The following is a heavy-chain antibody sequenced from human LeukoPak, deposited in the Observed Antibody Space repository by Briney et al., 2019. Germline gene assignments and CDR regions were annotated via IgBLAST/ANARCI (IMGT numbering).Heavy chain of an antibody. V-gene: IGHV1-24*01. D-gene: IGHD5-18*01. CDR1: GYALTELS. Sequence: ASVKVSCKVSGYALTELSMHWVRQAPGKGLEWMGGFDPEDGETIYAQKFQGRVTMTEDTSTDTAYMELSSLRSEDTAVYYCARALWGDGYSYGYGDYWGQGTLVTVSS. J-gene: IGHJ4*02. CDR2: FDPEDGET. CDR3: ARALWGDGYSYGYGDY.